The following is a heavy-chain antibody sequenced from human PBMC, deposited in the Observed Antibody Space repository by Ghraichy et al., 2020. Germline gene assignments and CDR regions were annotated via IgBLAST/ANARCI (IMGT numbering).Heavy chain of an antibody. CDR3: VRGLKTTDDY. V-gene: IGHV3-7*01. CDR2: IKPDGSEK. Sequence: GGSLRLSCAASGFTFSRYWMSWVRQAPGKGLEWVANIKPDGSEKYYVESVKGRFTVSRDNAKNSLFLQMSSLRAVDTAVSYCVRGLKTTDDYWGQGTLVTVSS. CDR1: GFTFSRYW. J-gene: IGHJ4*02. D-gene: IGHD1-1*01.